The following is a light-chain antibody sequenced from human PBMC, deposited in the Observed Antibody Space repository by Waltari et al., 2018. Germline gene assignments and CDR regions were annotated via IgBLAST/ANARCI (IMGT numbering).Light chain of an antibody. CDR1: SSDIGGYNY. V-gene: IGLV2-8*01. Sequence: QSALTQPPSASGSPGQSVTISCTGTSSDIGGYNYVSWFQQHPDKAPKLMIYEVSKRPSWVPDRFSGSKSGNPASLTVSGLQAEDEADYYCSSYAGSKTLIFGGGTKLTVL. CDR2: EVS. J-gene: IGLJ2*01. CDR3: SSYAGSKTLI.